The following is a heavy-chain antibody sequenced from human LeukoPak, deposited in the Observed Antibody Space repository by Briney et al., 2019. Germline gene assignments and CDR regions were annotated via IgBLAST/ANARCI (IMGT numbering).Heavy chain of an antibody. CDR2: IKQEGSEK. CDR1: GFIFSSYW. V-gene: IGHV3-7*01. Sequence: EGSLRLSCAASGFIFSSYWMNWVRQAPGKGLEWVANIKQEGSEKYYVDSVKGRFTISRDNAKNSLYLQMDSLRAEDTAVYYCAGGSGWPIDYWGQGTLVTVSS. D-gene: IGHD6-19*01. CDR3: AGGSGWPIDY. J-gene: IGHJ4*02.